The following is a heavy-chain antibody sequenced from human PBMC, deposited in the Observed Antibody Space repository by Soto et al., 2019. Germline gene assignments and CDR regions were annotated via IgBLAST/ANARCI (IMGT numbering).Heavy chain of an antibody. Sequence: QVQLVQSGAEVKKPGASVKVSCKASGYTFTSYYMHWVRQAPGQGLEWMGIINPSGGSTSYAQKFQGRVTMTRDTSKSKVYMELSSLRSEDTAVYYWASEGEQQLGWFDPWGQGTLVTVSS. D-gene: IGHD6-13*01. J-gene: IGHJ5*02. CDR3: ASEGEQQLGWFDP. CDR1: GYTFTSYY. V-gene: IGHV1-46*01. CDR2: INPSGGST.